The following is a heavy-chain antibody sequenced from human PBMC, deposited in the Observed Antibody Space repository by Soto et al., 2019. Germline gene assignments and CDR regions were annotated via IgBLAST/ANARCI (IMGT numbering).Heavy chain of an antibody. J-gene: IGHJ5*02. D-gene: IGHD3-3*01. Sequence: QVHLVESGGGVVKPGRSLRLSCAASGFTFSTFALHWVRQAPGEGLEWVALISHDGRIVKYADSVKGRFTISRDKSNNTLYMQMNSLRLEDTGVYYCARDGLPDDFRSGGYWFDPWCQVTQVTVSS. CDR3: ARDGLPDDFRSGGYWFDP. CDR1: GFTFSTFA. V-gene: IGHV3-30-3*01. CDR2: ISHDGRIV.